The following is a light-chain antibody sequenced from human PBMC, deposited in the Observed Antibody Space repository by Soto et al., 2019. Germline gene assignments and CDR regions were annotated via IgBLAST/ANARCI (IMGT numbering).Light chain of an antibody. J-gene: IGKJ2*01. CDR1: QSITNNY. CDR3: HQYGSSPDT. Sequence: DIVLTQSPGSLSLSPGDRATLSCRASQSITNNYLAWYQQKLGQAPRLLIYGASGRATGIPDRFSGSGSGTDFTLSISRLEPEDFAVYYCHQYGSSPDTFGQGTKLEIK. V-gene: IGKV3-20*01. CDR2: GAS.